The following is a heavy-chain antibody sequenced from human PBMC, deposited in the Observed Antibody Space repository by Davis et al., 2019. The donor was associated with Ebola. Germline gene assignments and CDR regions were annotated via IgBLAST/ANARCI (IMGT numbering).Heavy chain of an antibody. D-gene: IGHD3-16*01. CDR3: AANSDYLYGMHV. V-gene: IGHV1-69*02. CDR2: IIPILGIA. J-gene: IGHJ6*04. Sequence: SVKVSCKASGGTFSSYTISWVRQAPGQGLEWMGRIIPILGIANYAQKFQGRVTITADGSTGTADMELSSLRSEDTAIYYCAANSDYLYGMHVWGKGTSVTVSS. CDR1: GGTFSSYT.